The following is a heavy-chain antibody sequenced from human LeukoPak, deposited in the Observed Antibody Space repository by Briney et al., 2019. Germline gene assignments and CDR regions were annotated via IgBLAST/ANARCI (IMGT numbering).Heavy chain of an antibody. Sequence: SETLSLTCTVSGGSISSRTYYWGWIRQPPGKGLEWIGSIYYTGSTFYNPSLKSRVTISVDTSKNQFSLKLSSVTAADTAVYYCARSTYDSSGYYEHYFDYWGQGTLVTVSS. D-gene: IGHD3-22*01. CDR3: ARSTYDSSGYYEHYFDY. CDR2: IYYTGST. V-gene: IGHV4-39*01. J-gene: IGHJ4*02. CDR1: GGSISSRTYY.